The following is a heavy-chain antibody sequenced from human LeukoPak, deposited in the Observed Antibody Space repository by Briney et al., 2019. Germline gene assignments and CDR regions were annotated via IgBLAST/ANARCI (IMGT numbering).Heavy chain of an antibody. D-gene: IGHD3-3*01. CDR2: FDPEDGET. Sequence: ASVKVSCKVSGYTLTELSMHWVRQAPGKGLEWMGGFDPEDGETIYAQKFQGRVTMTEDTSTDTAYMELRSLRSDDTAVYYCARLLGYGYDFWSGYYPPADVWGQGTTVTVSS. V-gene: IGHV1-24*01. CDR3: ARLLGYGYDFWSGYYPPADV. CDR1: GYTLTELS. J-gene: IGHJ6*02.